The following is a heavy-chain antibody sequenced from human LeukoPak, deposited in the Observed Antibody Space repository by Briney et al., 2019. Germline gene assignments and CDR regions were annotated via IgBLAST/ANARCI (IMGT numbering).Heavy chain of an antibody. V-gene: IGHV3-23*01. D-gene: IGHD3-22*01. CDR1: GFTFSSYA. CDR3: AKDLGDRYYYDSSGYYPSGNFDY. J-gene: IGHJ4*02. Sequence: PGGSLRLSCAASGFTFSSYAMSWVRQAPGKGLEWVSAISGSGGSTYYADSVKGRFTISRDNSKNTLYLQMNSLRAEDTAVYYCAKDLGDRYYYDSSGYYPSGNFDYWGQGTLVTVSS. CDR2: ISGSGGST.